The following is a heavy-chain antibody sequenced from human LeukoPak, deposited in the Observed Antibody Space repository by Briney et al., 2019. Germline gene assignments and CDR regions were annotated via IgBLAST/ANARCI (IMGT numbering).Heavy chain of an antibody. CDR3: ARGPLYYYDSSGPFDY. CDR2: INPSGGST. Sequence: ASEKVSRKASGYTFTSYYMHWVRQAPGQGLEWMGIINPSGGSTSYAQKFQGRVTMARDTSTSTVYMELSSLRSEDTAVYYCARGPLYYYDSSGPFDYWGQGTLVTVSS. V-gene: IGHV1-46*01. CDR1: GYTFTSYY. D-gene: IGHD3-22*01. J-gene: IGHJ4*02.